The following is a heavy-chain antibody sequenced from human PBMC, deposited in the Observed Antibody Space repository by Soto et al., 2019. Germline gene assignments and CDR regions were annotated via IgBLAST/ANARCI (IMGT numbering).Heavy chain of an antibody. CDR3: ARNGHNIYGFDV. V-gene: IGHV4-4*02. CDR1: GGSINSVNW. CDR2: MHTVGST. J-gene: IGHJ6*01. Sequence: QVQPQESGPALVKPSDTLSLTCAVSGGSINSVNWWSWVRQSPGKGLEWIGEMHTVGSTNYNTSLKSRVAVSMDKSRNQFSLKMSSVTAADSAVYFCARNGHNIYGFDVWGRGTTVTVSS. D-gene: IGHD1-1*01.